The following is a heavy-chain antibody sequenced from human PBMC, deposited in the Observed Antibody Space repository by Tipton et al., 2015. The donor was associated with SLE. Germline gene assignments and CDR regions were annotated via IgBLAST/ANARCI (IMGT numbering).Heavy chain of an antibody. CDR2: VYYTGHT. V-gene: IGHV4-59*08. J-gene: IGHJ3*02. D-gene: IGHD3-16*01. Sequence: TLSLTCTVSGGSINSNYWSWIRQPPGKGLEWIGYVYYTGHTSYRASLKSRATISVDKSKNQFSLRLSSVTAADTARYYCARASYDCENCDAFDIWGQGTMVTVSS. CDR3: ARASYDCENCDAFDI. CDR1: GGSINSNY.